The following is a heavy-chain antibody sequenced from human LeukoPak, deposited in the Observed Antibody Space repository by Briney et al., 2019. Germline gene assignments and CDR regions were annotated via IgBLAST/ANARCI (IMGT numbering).Heavy chain of an antibody. J-gene: IGHJ4*02. V-gene: IGHV1-2*02. CDR1: GYTFTGYY. CDR3: ARSLDTYYYDSSGLDY. CDR2: INPNSGGT. Sequence: ASVKVSCEASGYTFTGYYMHWVRQAPGQGLEWMGWINPNSGGTNYAQKFQGRVTMTRDTSISTAYMELSRLRSDDTAVYYCARSLDTYYYDSSGLDYWGQGTLVTVSS. D-gene: IGHD3-22*01.